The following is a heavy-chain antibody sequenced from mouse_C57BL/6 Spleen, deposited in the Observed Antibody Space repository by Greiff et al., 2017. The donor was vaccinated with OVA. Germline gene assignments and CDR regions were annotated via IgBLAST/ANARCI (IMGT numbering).Heavy chain of an antibody. CDR3: ARDPRAFDY. V-gene: IGHV1-72*01. D-gene: IGHD3-3*01. J-gene: IGHJ2*01. CDR2: IDPYSGGT. CDR1: GYTFTSYW. Sequence: QVQLQQPGAELVKPGASVKLSCKASGYTFTSYWMHWVKQRPGRGLEWIGRIDPYSGGTKYNEKFKSKATLTVDKSTSTAYMQLSSLTSEDSAVYYCARDPRAFDYWGQGTTLTVSS.